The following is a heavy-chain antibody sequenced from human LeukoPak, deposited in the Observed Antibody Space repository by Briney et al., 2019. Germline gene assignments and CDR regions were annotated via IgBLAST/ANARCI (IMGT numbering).Heavy chain of an antibody. V-gene: IGHV5-51*01. D-gene: IGHD1-26*01. CDR2: IYPGASDT. CDR1: GYSFSNYW. J-gene: IGHJ4*02. Sequence: HGESLKISCKGSGYSFSNYWIGWVRQMPGKGVEWMGIIYPGASDTRYSPSFQGQVTISADKSISTAYLQWSSLKASDTAVYYCAAIVGTRAGYWGQGTLVTVSS. CDR3: AAIVGTRAGY.